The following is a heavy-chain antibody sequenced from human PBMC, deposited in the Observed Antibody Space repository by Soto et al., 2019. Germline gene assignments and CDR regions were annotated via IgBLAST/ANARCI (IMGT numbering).Heavy chain of an antibody. CDR2: ISSSSTI. CDR3: ARGGSSSSSGDY. J-gene: IGHJ4*02. V-gene: IGHV3-48*02. D-gene: IGHD6-6*01. Sequence: GGSLRLSCAASGFTFSSYSMNWVRQAPGKGLEWVSYISSSSTIYYADSVKGRFTISRDNAKNSLYLQMNSLRDEDTAVYYCARGGSSSSSGDYWDQGTLVTVSS. CDR1: GFTFSSYS.